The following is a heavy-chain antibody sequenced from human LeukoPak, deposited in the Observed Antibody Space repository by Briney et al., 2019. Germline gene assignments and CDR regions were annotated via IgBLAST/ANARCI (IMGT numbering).Heavy chain of an antibody. V-gene: IGHV3-23*01. Sequence: GGSLRLSCAASGFTFSSYAMSWVRQTPGKGLEWVSTISLSGGSTNYADSVKGRFTISRDNSKNTLYLQMNSLRAEDTAVYYCAKRLATVTSGYDYWGQGTLVTVSS. J-gene: IGHJ4*02. CDR2: ISLSGGST. D-gene: IGHD4-17*01. CDR3: AKRLATVTSGYDY. CDR1: GFTFSSYA.